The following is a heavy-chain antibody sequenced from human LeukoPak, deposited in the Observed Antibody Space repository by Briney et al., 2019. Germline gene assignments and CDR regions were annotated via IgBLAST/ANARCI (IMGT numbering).Heavy chain of an antibody. V-gene: IGHV1-18*01. CDR2: ISAYNGTT. CDR1: GYTFTSYG. Sequence: ASVKVSCKASGYTFTSYGISCVRQAIGQRLVWMGWISAYNGTTNYAQKLQGRVTMTTDTSTSTAYMGLRSLRSDDTAVYYCARDRVLYCSSTSCYLAYWGQGTLVTVSS. D-gene: IGHD2-2*01. J-gene: IGHJ4*02. CDR3: ARDRVLYCSSTSCYLAY.